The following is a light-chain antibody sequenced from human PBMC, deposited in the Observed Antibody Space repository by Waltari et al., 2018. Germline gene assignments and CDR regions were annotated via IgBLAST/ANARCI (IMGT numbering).Light chain of an antibody. CDR1: KIGSKN. V-gene: IGLV3-21*02. Sequence: SYELTQPPSVSVAPGQTARITCDGDKIGSKNVHWYQHKPGQAPVLVVYDDGDRPSGIPERFSCSNSGNTADLTISRVDAGDEAEYYCQVWDSGSDHYVFGTVTKVTVL. CDR2: DDG. CDR3: QVWDSGSDHYV. J-gene: IGLJ1*01.